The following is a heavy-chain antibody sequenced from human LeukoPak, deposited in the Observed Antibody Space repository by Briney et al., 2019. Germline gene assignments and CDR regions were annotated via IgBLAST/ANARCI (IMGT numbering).Heavy chain of an antibody. CDR1: VWSFSEYY. CDR2: ITHSGST. CDR3: ARGHSTGTGHYVAGV. J-gene: IGHJ4*02. D-gene: IGHD2-8*02. V-gene: IGHV4-34*01. Sequence: SETLSLTCAVYVWSFSEYYWSWIRQPPGKRLEWIGEITHSGSTNYNPSLESRVTISVDTAENHFSLMLSSVTAADTAVYYCARGHSTGTGHYVAGVWGQGTLVTVSS.